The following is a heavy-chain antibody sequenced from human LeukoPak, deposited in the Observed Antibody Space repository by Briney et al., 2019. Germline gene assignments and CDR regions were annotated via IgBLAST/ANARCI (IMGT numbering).Heavy chain of an antibody. CDR3: ARGSYGSGTFYMDV. D-gene: IGHD3-10*01. CDR2: MNPNSGNT. Sequence: ASVKVSCKTPGYTFSNYDINWVRQAPGQGLEWMGWMNPNSGNTGYAQKFQGRVTMTRNTSISTAYMELSSLRSEDTAVYYCARGSYGSGTFYMDVWGKGTTVTISS. V-gene: IGHV1-8*02. CDR1: GYTFSNYD. J-gene: IGHJ6*03.